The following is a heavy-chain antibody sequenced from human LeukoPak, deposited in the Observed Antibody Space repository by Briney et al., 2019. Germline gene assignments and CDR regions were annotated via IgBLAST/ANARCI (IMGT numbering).Heavy chain of an antibody. D-gene: IGHD3-9*01. V-gene: IGHV4-34*01. CDR2: INHSGST. CDR3: ARQKGGLRYFDWLSAPFDY. CDR1: GGSFSGYY. Sequence: SETLSLTCAVYGGSFSGYYWSWIRQPPGKGLEWIGEINHSGSTNYNPSLKSRVTISVDTSKNQFSLKLSSVTVADTAVYYCARQKGGLRYFDWLSAPFDYWGQGTLVTVSS. J-gene: IGHJ4*02.